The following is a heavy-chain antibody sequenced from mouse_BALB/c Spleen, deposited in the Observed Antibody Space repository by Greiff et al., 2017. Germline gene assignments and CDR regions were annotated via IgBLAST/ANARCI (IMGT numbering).Heavy chain of an antibody. CDR1: GFTFSSYA. V-gene: IGHV5-9-3*01. CDR3: ARQYGKGYAMDY. D-gene: IGHD2-10*02. CDR2: ISSGGSYT. J-gene: IGHJ4*01. Sequence: EVMLVESGGGLVKPGGSLKLSCAASGFTFSSYAMSWVRQTPEKRLEWVATISSGGSYTYYPDSVKGRFTISRDNAKNTLYLQMSSLRSEDTAMYYCARQYGKGYAMDYWGQGTSVTVSS.